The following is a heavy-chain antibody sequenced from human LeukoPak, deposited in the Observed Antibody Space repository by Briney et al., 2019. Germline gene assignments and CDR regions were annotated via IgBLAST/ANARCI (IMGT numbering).Heavy chain of an antibody. CDR2: INPSGGST. Sequence: ASVTVSCKASGGTFSSYAISWVRQAPGQGLEWMGIINPSGGSTSYAQKFQGRVTMTRDTSTSTVYMELSSLRSEDTAVYYCARDGYDSSGAHYWGQGTLVTVSS. CDR3: ARDGYDSSGAHY. J-gene: IGHJ4*02. D-gene: IGHD3-22*01. V-gene: IGHV1-46*01. CDR1: GGTFSSYA.